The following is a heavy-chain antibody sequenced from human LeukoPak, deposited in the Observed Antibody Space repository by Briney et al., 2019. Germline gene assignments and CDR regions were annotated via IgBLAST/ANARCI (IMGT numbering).Heavy chain of an antibody. CDR3: ARSSSSWYRSQPSPIDY. CDR2: IIPILGIA. J-gene: IGHJ4*02. V-gene: IGHV1-69*04. CDR1: GGTFSSYA. D-gene: IGHD6-13*01. Sequence: GASVKVSCKASGGTFSSYAISWVRQAPGQGLEWVGRIIPILGIANYAQKFQGRVTITADKSTTTAYMELSSLRSEDTAVYYCARSSSSWYRSQPSPIDYWGEGTLVTVSS.